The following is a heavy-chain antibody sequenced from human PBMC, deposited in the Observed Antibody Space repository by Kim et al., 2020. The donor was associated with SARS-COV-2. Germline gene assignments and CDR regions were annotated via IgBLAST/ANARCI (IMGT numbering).Heavy chain of an antibody. CDR3: ACYHPTHDY. D-gene: IGHD2-15*01. V-gene: IGHV4-31*02. J-gene: IGHJ4*02. CDR2: GST. Sequence: GSTYYNPSLKSRVTISVDTSKNQFSLKLSSVTAADTAVYYCACYHPTHDYWGQGTLVTVSS.